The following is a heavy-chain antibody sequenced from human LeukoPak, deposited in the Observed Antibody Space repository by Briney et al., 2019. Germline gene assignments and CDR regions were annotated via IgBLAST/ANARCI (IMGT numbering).Heavy chain of an antibody. CDR1: GFTFSSYA. V-gene: IGHV3-23*01. CDR3: GKERDSIATPYYDF. CDR2: IAGRSGAT. D-gene: IGHD2-15*01. J-gene: IGHJ4*02. Sequence: PGGSLRFTCSASGFTFSSYALTWVRQAPGQGLEWVSGIAGRSGATYYADSVMDRFTISRDNSKNTLYLQSNSLSAEDTAVYYCGKERDSIATPYYDFWGQGTLVTVSS.